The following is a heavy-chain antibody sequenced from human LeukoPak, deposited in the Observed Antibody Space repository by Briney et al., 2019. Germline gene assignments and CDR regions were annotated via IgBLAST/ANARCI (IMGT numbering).Heavy chain of an antibody. D-gene: IGHD3-22*01. V-gene: IGHV5-51*01. CDR2: IYPGDSDT. CDR1: GYSFTSYW. CDR3: ASRHYYYDSSGYPPEGDAFDI. J-gene: IGHJ3*02. Sequence: PGESLKISCKGSGYSFTSYWIGWVRQMPGKGLEWMGIIYPGDSDTRYSPSFQGQVTISADKSISTAYLQWSGLKASDTAMYYCASRHYYYDSSGYPPEGDAFDIWGQGTMVTVSS.